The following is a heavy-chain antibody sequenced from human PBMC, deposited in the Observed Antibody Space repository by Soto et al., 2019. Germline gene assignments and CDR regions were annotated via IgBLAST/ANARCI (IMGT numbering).Heavy chain of an antibody. CDR3: AIGLEYISGWYYFDY. D-gene: IGHD6-19*01. J-gene: IGHJ4*02. CDR2: IVPIFGPE. V-gene: IGHV1-69*01. Sequence: QVRLVQSGPEVRKPGFSVKVSCKASGGTFSTSAISWVRQAPGQGLEWMGGIVPIFGPEKYAPKFQGRVTITADESTNTFYMELGSLRSEDTAVYYCAIGLEYISGWYYFDYWGQGTLVTVSS. CDR1: GGTFSTSA.